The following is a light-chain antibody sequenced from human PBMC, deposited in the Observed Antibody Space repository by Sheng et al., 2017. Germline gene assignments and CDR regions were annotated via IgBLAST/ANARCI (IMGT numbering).Light chain of an antibody. V-gene: IGLV8-61*01. CDR3: LLNMGGGIWV. J-gene: IGLJ3*02. CDR1: SGSVSTSHY. CDR2: ATN. Sequence: QTVVTQEPSFSVSPGGTVTLTCGLSSGSVSTSHYPSWYHQTPGQAPRTLIYATNTRSSGVPDRFSGSILGNKAALIITGAQADDESDYYCLLNMGGGIWVFGGGTEVDRP.